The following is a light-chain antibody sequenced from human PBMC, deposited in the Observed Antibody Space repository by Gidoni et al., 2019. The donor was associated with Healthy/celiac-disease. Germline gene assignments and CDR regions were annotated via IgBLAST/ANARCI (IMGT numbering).Light chain of an antibody. Sequence: QSALSQPTSASGSPGQSVTISCTGTSRDGGGYNYVSWYQQHPGKAPKRMIYEVSNRPSGVPDRFSGSKSGNTASLTVSGLQAEDEADYYCSSYAGSNNSVFGTGTKVTVL. CDR2: EVS. CDR1: SRDGGGYNY. V-gene: IGLV2-8*01. CDR3: SSYAGSNNSV. J-gene: IGLJ1*01.